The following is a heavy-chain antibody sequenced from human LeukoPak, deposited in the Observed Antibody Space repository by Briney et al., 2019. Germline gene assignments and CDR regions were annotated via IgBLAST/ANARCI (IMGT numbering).Heavy chain of an antibody. D-gene: IGHD3-10*02. J-gene: IGHJ6*04. V-gene: IGHV3-48*03. CDR3: AELGITMIGGV. Sequence: GGSLRLSCAASGFTFSSYEMNWVRQAPGKGLEWVPYISSSGSTIYYADSVKGRLTISRDNAKNSLYLQMNSLRAEDTAVYYCAELGITMIGGVWGKGTTVTISS. CDR2: ISSSGSTI. CDR1: GFTFSSYE.